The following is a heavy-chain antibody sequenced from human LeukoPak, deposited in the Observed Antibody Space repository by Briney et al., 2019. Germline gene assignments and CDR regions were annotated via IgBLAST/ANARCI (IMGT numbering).Heavy chain of an antibody. V-gene: IGHV1-18*01. CDR3: ARTQRYSDYKNHYYNYYMDV. CDR2: ISGYSGNT. J-gene: IGHJ6*03. D-gene: IGHD5-12*01. CDR1: GYTFTSYG. Sequence: ASVKVSCKASGYTFTSYGISWVRQAPGQGLEWMGWISGYSGNTSYAPNLKGRVTMTTDTSTSTVYLELSSLRSEDTAVDYCARTQRYSDYKNHYYNYYMDVWGKGTTVTISS.